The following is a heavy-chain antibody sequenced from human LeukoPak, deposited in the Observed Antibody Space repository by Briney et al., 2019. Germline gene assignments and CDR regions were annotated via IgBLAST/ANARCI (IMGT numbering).Heavy chain of an antibody. CDR3: AKDKYRGLRPGIYYFDY. Sequence: GGSLRLSCAASGFTFSSYGMHWVRQAPGKGLEWVAVISYDGSNKYYADSVKGRFTISRDNSKNTLYLQMNSLRAEDTAVYYCAKDKYRGLRPGIYYFDYWGQGTLVTVSS. J-gene: IGHJ4*02. D-gene: IGHD5-12*01. CDR2: ISYDGSNK. CDR1: GFTFSSYG. V-gene: IGHV3-30*18.